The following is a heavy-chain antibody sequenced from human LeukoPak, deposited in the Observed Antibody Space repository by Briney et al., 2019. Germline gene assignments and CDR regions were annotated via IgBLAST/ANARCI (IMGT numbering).Heavy chain of an antibody. CDR2: IHGGGGLT. J-gene: IGHJ6*03. V-gene: IGHV3-23*01. CDR3: AKDPLPIQLWLGYYMDV. D-gene: IGHD5-18*01. Sequence: GGSLRLSCTASGFTFSSFAMGWVHQAPGKGLDWVSAIHGGGGLTYYAESVKGRFTISRDNSKNTVYLQMNGLRVEDSAVYYCAKDPLPIQLWLGYYMDVWGKGTTVTVSS. CDR1: GFTFSSFA.